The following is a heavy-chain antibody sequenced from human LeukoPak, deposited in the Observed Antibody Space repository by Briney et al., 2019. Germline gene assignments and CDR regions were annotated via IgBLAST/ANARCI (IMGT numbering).Heavy chain of an antibody. CDR3: ARLIEEEYCSSTSCYLPDY. V-gene: IGHV4-39*01. D-gene: IGHD2-2*01. CDR2: IYYSGST. CDR1: GGSISSSSYY. J-gene: IGHJ4*02. Sequence: SETLSLTCTVSGGSISSSSYYWGWIRQPPGKGLEWIGSIYYSGSTYYNPSLKSRVTISVYTSKNQFSLKLSSVTAADTAVYYCARLIEEEYCSSTSCYLPDYWGQGTLVTVSS.